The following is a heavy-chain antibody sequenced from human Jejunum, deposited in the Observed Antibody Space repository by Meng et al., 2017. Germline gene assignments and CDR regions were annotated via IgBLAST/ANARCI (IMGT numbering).Heavy chain of an antibody. D-gene: IGHD3-9*01. J-gene: IGHJ6*02. CDR2: IYYSGNT. CDR1: GGSISSDY. Sequence: SETLSLTCTVSGGSISSDYWIWIRQPPGKGLEWIGYIYYSGNTNYNPSLKSRVTISLDTSKNQFSLKLSSVTAADTAVYYCARDILTGRYSMDVWGQGTTVTVSS. V-gene: IGHV4-59*01. CDR3: ARDILTGRYSMDV.